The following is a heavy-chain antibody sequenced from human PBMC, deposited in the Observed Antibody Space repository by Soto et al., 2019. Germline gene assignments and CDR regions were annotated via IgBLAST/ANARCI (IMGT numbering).Heavy chain of an antibody. D-gene: IGHD5-12*01. Sequence: PGGSLRLSCAASGFIFSTYAMSWVRQSPGKGLEWVSGISARGGSTYYADSVRGRFTISRDNSKDTLYLQMNSLRAEDTALYFCAKSAISSVYDLWESEPDPYYFDYWGQGTLVTVSS. CDR2: ISARGGST. CDR1: GFIFSTYA. V-gene: IGHV3-23*01. J-gene: IGHJ4*02. CDR3: AKSAISSVYDLWESEPDPYYFDY.